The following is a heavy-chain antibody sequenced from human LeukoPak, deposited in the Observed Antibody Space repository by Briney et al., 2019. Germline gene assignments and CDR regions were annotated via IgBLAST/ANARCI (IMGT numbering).Heavy chain of an antibody. CDR3: ARDRVGDGFSEYYIDY. J-gene: IGHJ4*02. Sequence: ASVKVSCKASGYTFTGHYMHWVRQAPGQGLEWMGRINLNNGATTYAQKFQGRVTMTRDTSISTAYMELTRLRSDDTAVYFCARDRVGDGFSEYYIDYWGQGTLVTVSS. CDR1: GYTFTGHY. V-gene: IGHV1-2*06. D-gene: IGHD3-10*01. CDR2: INLNNGAT.